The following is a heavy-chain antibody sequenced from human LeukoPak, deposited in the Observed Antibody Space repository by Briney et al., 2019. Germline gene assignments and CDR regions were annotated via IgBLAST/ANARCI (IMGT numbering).Heavy chain of an antibody. D-gene: IGHD6-13*01. CDR1: GFTFSSYS. CDR3: ARDRASSSWSNDAFDI. CDR2: ISSSSSYI. V-gene: IGHV3-21*01. Sequence: KSGGSLRLSCAASGFTFSSYSMNWVRQAPGKGLEWVSSISSSSSYIYYADSVKGRFTISRDNAKNSLYLQMNSLRAEDTAVYYCARDRASSSWSNDAFDIWGQGTMVTVSS. J-gene: IGHJ3*02.